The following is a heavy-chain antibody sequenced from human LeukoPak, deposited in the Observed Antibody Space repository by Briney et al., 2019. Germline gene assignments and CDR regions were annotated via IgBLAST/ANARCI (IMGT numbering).Heavy chain of an antibody. CDR2: IYYSGST. CDR1: GGSISSYY. V-gene: IGHV4-59*08. CDR3: ARHQDDYYDSSGYYQGYFDY. J-gene: IGHJ4*02. D-gene: IGHD3-22*01. Sequence: PSETLSLTCTVSGGSISSYYWSWIRQPPGKGLEWIGYIYYSGSTNYNPSLKSRVTISVYTSKNQFSLKLSSVTAADTAVYYCARHQDDYYDSSGYYQGYFDYWGQGTLVTVSS.